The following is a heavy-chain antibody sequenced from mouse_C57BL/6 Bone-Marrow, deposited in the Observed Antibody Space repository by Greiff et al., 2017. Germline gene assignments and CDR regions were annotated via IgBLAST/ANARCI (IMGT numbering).Heavy chain of an antibody. J-gene: IGHJ2*01. D-gene: IGHD1-1*01. CDR2: IDPSDSYT. V-gene: IGHV1-69*01. CDR3: ARRTPYYYGSHDY. Sequence: QVQLQQSGAELVMPGASVKLSCKASGYTFTSYWMHWVKQRPGQGLEWIGEIDPSDSYTNYNHKFKGKSTLTVDKSSSTAYMQLSSLTSEDSAVYYCARRTPYYYGSHDYWGQGTTLTVSS. CDR1: GYTFTSYW.